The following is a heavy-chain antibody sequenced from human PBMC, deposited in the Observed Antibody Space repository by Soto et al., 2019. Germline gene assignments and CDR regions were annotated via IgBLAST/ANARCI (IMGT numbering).Heavy chain of an antibody. Sequence: QVPVVQSGAEVKKPGASVKVSCKASGYIFTTYGISWVRQAPGTGLEWMGWISGHNGVTNAAQRFQGGVTMTTDTSTSTAYLALGRLRSDDTAVYYCARDYAGRGQFEYWGQGTLVTVSS. CDR1: GYIFTTYG. V-gene: IGHV1-18*01. J-gene: IGHJ4*02. CDR3: ARDYAGRGQFEY. D-gene: IGHD3-16*01. CDR2: ISGHNGVT.